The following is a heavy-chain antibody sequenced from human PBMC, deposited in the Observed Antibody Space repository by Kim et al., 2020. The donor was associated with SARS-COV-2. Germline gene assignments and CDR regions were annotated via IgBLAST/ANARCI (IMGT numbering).Heavy chain of an antibody. J-gene: IGHJ6*02. CDR3: ARRDSVEYYYGSGIIGMDV. V-gene: IGHV1-3*01. Sequence: ASVKVSCKASGYTFTSYAMYWVRQAPGQRLEWMGWINVVNGNTKYSQKFQGRVTITRDTSASTGYMELSSLRSEDTAVYYCARRDSVEYYYGSGIIGMDVWGRGATVTISS. D-gene: IGHD3-10*01. CDR2: INVVNGNT. CDR1: GYTFTSYA.